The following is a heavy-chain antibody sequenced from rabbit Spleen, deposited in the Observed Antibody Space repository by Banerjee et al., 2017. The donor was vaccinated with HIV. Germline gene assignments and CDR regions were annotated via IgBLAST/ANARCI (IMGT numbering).Heavy chain of an antibody. D-gene: IGHD8-1*01. J-gene: IGHJ4*01. V-gene: IGHV1S40*01. CDR1: GFPFSNKAV. CDR3: ARHAGYAGYGYSTLDL. CDR2: IETGGSGFT. Sequence: QSLEESGGDLVKPEGSLTLTCKASGFPFSNKAVMCWVRQAPGKGLEWIACIETGGSGFTYYASWAKGRFTISKTSSTTVTLQMTSLTVADTATYFCARHAGYAGYGYSTLDLWGQGTLVTVS.